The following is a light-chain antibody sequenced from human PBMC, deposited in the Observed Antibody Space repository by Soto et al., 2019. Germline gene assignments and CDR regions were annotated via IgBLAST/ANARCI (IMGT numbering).Light chain of an antibody. CDR3: QQYNSYSQFT. Sequence: TQLTQSPSSLSASVGDRVTITCRASQGIRNYLAWYQQKPGEAPKLLIYKASTLESGVPSRFSGSGSGTEFTLTISCLQPDDVATYYCQQYNSYSQFTFGPGTKVDIK. CDR1: QGIRNY. J-gene: IGKJ3*01. CDR2: KAS. V-gene: IGKV1-5*03.